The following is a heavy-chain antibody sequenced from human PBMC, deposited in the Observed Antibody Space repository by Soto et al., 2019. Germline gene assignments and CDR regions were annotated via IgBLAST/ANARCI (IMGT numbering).Heavy chain of an antibody. CDR2: IYYSGST. D-gene: IGHD4-4*01. CDR1: GGSISSGDYY. J-gene: IGHJ6*02. CDR3: ARALYSSFPPSSYYGMHA. Sequence: SETLSLTCTVSGGSISSGDYYWSWVRQPPGKGLEWIGYIYYSGSTYYNPSLKSRVTISVDTSKNQFSLKLSSVTAADTAVYYCARALYSSFPPSSYYGMHAWGQGTTVTVSS. V-gene: IGHV4-30-4*01.